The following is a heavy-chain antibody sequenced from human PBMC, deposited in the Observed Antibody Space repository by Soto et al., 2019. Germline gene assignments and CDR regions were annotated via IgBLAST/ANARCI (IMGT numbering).Heavy chain of an antibody. CDR3: ARVPSP. Sequence: SETLSLTCAVHGGSFSGYYWDWIRQPPGKGLEWIGEVNHGGTSNYNPSLKSRAIISVDTSKNQFSLKLTSVTAADTAVYYCARVPSPWGQGTLVTVSS. J-gene: IGHJ5*02. CDR2: VNHGGTS. V-gene: IGHV4-34*01. CDR1: GGSFSGYY.